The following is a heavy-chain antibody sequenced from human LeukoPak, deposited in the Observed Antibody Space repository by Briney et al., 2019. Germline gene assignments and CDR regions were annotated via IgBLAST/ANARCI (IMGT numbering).Heavy chain of an antibody. CDR3: ASGAQSDY. Sequence: GGSLRLSCVASGLTFSDHYMSWIRQAPGKGLEWVSYISSSSHTNYADSVKGRFTISRDNAKNSLYLQMNSLRAEDTAVYYCASGAQSDYWGQGTLVTVSS. CDR2: ISSSSHT. D-gene: IGHD1-26*01. V-gene: IGHV3-11*06. CDR1: GLTFSDHY. J-gene: IGHJ4*02.